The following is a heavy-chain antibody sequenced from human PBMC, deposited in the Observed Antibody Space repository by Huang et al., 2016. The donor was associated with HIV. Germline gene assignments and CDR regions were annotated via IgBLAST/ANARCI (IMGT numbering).Heavy chain of an antibody. J-gene: IGHJ6*02. CDR1: TFRFGAYW. Sequence: VESGGRLVQPGGSISLSCVGSTFRFGAYWMSWVRQPPGKGLELVANIRQDESEKYYVDSVKGRFNISRDNAKKVVFLEMNNVRVEDTATYFCATKTAGMDIWGQGTTVTVS. D-gene: IGHD1-7*01. V-gene: IGHV3-7*03. CDR2: IRQDESEK. CDR3: ATKTAGMDI.